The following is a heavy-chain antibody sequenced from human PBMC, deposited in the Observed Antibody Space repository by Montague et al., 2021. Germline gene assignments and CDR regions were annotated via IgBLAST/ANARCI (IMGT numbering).Heavy chain of an antibody. CDR2: IYSSGNT. CDR3: ARKWSAFDF. Sequence: SETLSLTCTVSGDSMSTYKWNWIRQPPGKGLEWIGYIYSSGNTNYNPSLKSRGTISVYTSRNQFSLEVRSVTAADTAKYYCARKWSAFDFWGQGIMVTVSS. V-gene: IGHV4-59*01. J-gene: IGHJ3*01. D-gene: IGHD1-26*01. CDR1: GDSMSTYK.